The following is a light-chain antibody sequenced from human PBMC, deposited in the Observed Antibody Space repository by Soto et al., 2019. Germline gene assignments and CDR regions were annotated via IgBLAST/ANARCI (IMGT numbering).Light chain of an antibody. V-gene: IGLV2-14*03. CDR2: DVS. Sequence: QSALTQPASVSGSPGQSITISCTGTSSDVGGNKYVSWYQHYPGKAPKLMICDVSNRPSGVSNRFSGSKSGNTASLTISGLQAEDEADYYCSAFIGTTYVFGTGTKLTVL. J-gene: IGLJ1*01. CDR1: SSDVGGNKY. CDR3: SAFIGTTYV.